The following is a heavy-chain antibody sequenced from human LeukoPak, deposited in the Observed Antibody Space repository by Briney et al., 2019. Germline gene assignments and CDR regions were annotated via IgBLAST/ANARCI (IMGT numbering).Heavy chain of an antibody. J-gene: IGHJ4*01. V-gene: IGHV4-30-2*01. Sequence: SETLSLTCTVSGGSISSGGYYWSWIRQPPGKGLEWIGYIYHSGSTYYNPSLKSRVTISVDRSKNQFSLKLSSVTAADTAVYYCARRSGGFDYWGQGTLVTVSS. CDR2: IYHSGST. CDR1: GGSISSGGYY. D-gene: IGHD3-10*01. CDR3: ARRSGGFDY.